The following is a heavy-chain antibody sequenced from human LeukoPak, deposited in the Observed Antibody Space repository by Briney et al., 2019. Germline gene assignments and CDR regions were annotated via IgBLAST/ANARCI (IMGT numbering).Heavy chain of an antibody. CDR1: GYTFTGYY. CDR2: INPNSGGT. D-gene: IGHD1-26*01. CDR3: AREIVGATIYYFDY. Sequence: ASVKVSCKASGYTFTGYYMHWVRQAPGQGLEWMGWINPNSGGTNYAQKFQGRVTMTRDTSISTAYMEPSRLRSDDTAVYYCAREIVGATIYYFDYWGQGTLVTVSS. V-gene: IGHV1-2*02. J-gene: IGHJ4*02.